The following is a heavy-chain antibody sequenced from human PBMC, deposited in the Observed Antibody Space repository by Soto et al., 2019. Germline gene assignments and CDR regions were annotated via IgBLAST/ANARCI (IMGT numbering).Heavy chain of an antibody. CDR1: GYTFTSYA. CDR2: ISAYNGNT. V-gene: IGHV1-18*04. D-gene: IGHD3-16*01. CDR3: ARANTRLIKPDELH. J-gene: IGHJ1*01. Sequence: AASVKVSCKASGYTFTSYAINWVRQSPGQGLEWMGWISAYNGNTKYAQRFQGRVTMTTDTSTSTAYIELRSLTSDDTAVYYCARANTRLIKPDELHWGQGNLVPVSS.